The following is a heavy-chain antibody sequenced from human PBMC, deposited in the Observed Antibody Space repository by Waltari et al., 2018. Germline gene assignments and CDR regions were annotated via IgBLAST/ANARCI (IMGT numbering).Heavy chain of an antibody. J-gene: IGHJ5*02. CDR1: GGSISRGSYY. CDR3: ARALPTASYYYGSGRIFDP. D-gene: IGHD3-10*01. V-gene: IGHV4-61*02. Sequence: QVQLQESGPGLVKPSQTLSLPCTVSGGSISRGSYYWSWIRQAAATGLEWIGRIYTSGSTNYNPSLKSRVTISVDTSKNQFSLKLSSVTAADTAVYYCARALPTASYYYGSGRIFDPWGQGTLVTVSS. CDR2: IYTSGST.